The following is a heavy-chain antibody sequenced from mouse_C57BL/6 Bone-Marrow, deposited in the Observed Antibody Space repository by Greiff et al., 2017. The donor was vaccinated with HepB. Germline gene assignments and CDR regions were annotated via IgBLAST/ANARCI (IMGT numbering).Heavy chain of an antibody. CDR1: GYTFTSYW. J-gene: IGHJ1*03. V-gene: IGHV1-64*01. CDR3: ARGHTTPRWYFDV. Sequence: QVQLQQPGAELVKPGASVKLSCKASGYTFTSYWMHWVKQRPGQGLEWIGMIHPNSGSTNYNEKFKSKATLTVDKSSSTAYMQLSSLTSEDSAVYYCARGHTTPRWYFDVWGTGTTVTVSS. CDR2: IHPNSGST. D-gene: IGHD1-1*01.